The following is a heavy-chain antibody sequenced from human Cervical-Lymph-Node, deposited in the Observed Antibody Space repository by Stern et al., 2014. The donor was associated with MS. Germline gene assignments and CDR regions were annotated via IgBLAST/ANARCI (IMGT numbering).Heavy chain of an antibody. CDR3: AREGEYCSGSRCYPFLDY. Sequence: VQLVESGPGLVKPSETLSLTCTVSGGSLRSYYWNWILQAPGKGLEWLGFVSHTGSVNYNPSLSSRVAMSVDTSKNQFSLTVSSVTAADTAVYYCAREGEYCSGSRCYPFLDYWGQGTLVTVSS. D-gene: IGHD2-15*01. CDR1: GGSLRSYY. V-gene: IGHV4-59*01. J-gene: IGHJ4*02. CDR2: VSHTGSV.